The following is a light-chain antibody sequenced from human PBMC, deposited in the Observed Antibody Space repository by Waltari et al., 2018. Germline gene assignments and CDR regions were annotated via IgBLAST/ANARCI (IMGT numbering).Light chain of an antibody. CDR3: QQSDSTPWT. J-gene: IGKJ1*01. Sequence: DIQITQSPSSLSAFVGARLTITCRASQSINSYLNWYQQRPGQAPRLLIYAVDTLQSGVPSRFSGSGSGTEFTLTINSLQLEDVATYYCQQSDSTPWTFGQGTQVES. CDR1: QSINSY. V-gene: IGKV1-39*01. CDR2: AVD.